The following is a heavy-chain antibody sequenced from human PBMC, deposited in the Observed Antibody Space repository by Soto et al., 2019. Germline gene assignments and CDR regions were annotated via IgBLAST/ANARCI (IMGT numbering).Heavy chain of an antibody. J-gene: IGHJ6*02. CDR2: ISGSGGST. CDR1: GFTFSSYA. CDR3: AKFNSSGYYYYYGMDV. Sequence: GGSLRLSCAASGFTFSSYAMSWVRQAPGKGLEWVSAISGSGGSTYYADSVKGRFTISRDNSKNTLYLQMNSLRAEDTAVYYCAKFNSSGYYYYYGMDVWGQGTTVTVSS. D-gene: IGHD3-22*01. V-gene: IGHV3-23*01.